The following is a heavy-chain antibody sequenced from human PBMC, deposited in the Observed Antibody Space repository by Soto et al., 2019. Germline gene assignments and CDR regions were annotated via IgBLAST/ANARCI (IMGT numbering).Heavy chain of an antibody. J-gene: IGHJ4*02. Sequence: GGSLRLSCAASGFTFSSYSMNWVRQAPGKGLEWVSYISSSSSTIYYADSVKGRFTISRDNAKNSLYLQMNSLRDEDTAVYYCERDLITMIVVVTGFDYWGQGTLVTVSS. D-gene: IGHD3-22*01. CDR1: GFTFSSYS. V-gene: IGHV3-48*02. CDR3: ERDLITMIVVVTGFDY. CDR2: ISSSSSTI.